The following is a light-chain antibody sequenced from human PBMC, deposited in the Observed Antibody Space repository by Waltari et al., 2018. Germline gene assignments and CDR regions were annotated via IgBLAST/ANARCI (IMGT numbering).Light chain of an antibody. V-gene: IGKV4-1*01. J-gene: IGKJ1*01. CDR2: WAP. CDR1: HCVLYSSNNKYH. CDR3: KQYYSTPPT. Sequence: DIVLTQSPDSLPVSLGERPTITCKSSHCVLYSSNNKYHLAWYQQKPGQPPKLHIYWAPTRESWSPHILSRSQSTTHFTLTLCNRHTDDCVFHYGKQYYSTPPTFGPGNHVQSK.